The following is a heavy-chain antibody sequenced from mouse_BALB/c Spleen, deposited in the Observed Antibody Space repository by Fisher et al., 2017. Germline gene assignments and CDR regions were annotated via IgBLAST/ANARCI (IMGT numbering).Heavy chain of an antibody. J-gene: IGHJ4*01. CDR3: ARHGAGGYAMDY. V-gene: IGHV5-9-3*01. Sequence: RFTISRDNAKNTLYLEMSSLRSEDTAMYYCARHGAGGYAMDYWGQGTSVTVSS.